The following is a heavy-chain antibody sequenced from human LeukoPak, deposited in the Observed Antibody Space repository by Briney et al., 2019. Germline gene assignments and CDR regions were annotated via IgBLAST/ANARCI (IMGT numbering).Heavy chain of an antibody. CDR2: IYYSGST. CDR1: GGSISSYY. Sequence: PSETLSLPCTVSGGSISSYYWSWIRQPPGKGLEWIGYIYYSGSTNYNPSLKSRVTISVDTSKNQFSLKLSSVTAADTAVYYCARDAPSGWYLYFDYWGQGTLVTVSS. V-gene: IGHV4-59*12. J-gene: IGHJ4*02. D-gene: IGHD6-19*01. CDR3: ARDAPSGWYLYFDY.